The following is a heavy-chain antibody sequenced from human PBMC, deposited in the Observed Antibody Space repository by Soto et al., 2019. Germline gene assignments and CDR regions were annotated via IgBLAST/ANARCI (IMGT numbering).Heavy chain of an antibody. CDR2: TYYRSKWYN. CDR1: GDSVSSNSAA. J-gene: IGHJ3*02. CDR3: ARAPENYDFWSDYHHLAVLAFAI. Sequence: SQTLSLTCAISGDSVSSNSAAWNWIRQSPSRGLEWLGRTYYRSKWYNDYAVSVKSRITINPDTSKNQFSLQLNSVTPEDTAVYYCARAPENYDFWSDYHHLAVLAFAIWGQGTVVTVSS. V-gene: IGHV6-1*01. D-gene: IGHD3-3*01.